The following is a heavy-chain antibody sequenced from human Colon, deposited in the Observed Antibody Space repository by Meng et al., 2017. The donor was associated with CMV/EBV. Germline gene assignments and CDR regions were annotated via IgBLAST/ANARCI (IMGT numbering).Heavy chain of an antibody. V-gene: IGHV1-18*01. J-gene: IGHJ6*02. CDR3: TRDTPIAARRGFGLDV. D-gene: IGHD6-6*01. CDR2: ISAYNGDT. Sequence: ASVKVSCKTSGYTFMSYGISWVRQAPGQGLEWMGWISAYNGDTNYAQKFQGRVTMTTDTSTGTAYMDLRSLRSDDTAVYYCTRDTPIAARRGFGLDVWGQGTTVTVSS. CDR1: GYTFMSYG.